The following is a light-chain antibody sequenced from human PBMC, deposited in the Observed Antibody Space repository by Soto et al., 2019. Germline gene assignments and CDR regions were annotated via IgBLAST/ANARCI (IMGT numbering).Light chain of an antibody. CDR2: EVS. Sequence: QSALTQPPSVSGSPGQSVTISCTGTSSDIGTYNGVSWYQQPPGTAPKLMISEVSNRPSGVPDRFSGSKSGNTASLTISGLQAEDEADYYCSSYTSSNTWVFGGGTKLTVL. J-gene: IGLJ3*02. V-gene: IGLV2-18*02. CDR1: SSDIGTYNG. CDR3: SSYTSSNTWV.